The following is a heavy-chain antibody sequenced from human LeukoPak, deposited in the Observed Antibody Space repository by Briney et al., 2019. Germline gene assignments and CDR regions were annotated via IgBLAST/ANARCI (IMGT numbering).Heavy chain of an antibody. J-gene: IGHJ4*02. Sequence: GRSLRLSCAASGFTFNNYAMNWVRQAPGKGLEWVSTVSDSGDTTYYADSVRGRFTISRDNSKNTLYLQMNSLRAEDTAVYYCARDQDSSGYYTFWYWGQGTLVTVSS. CDR3: ARDQDSSGYYTFWY. CDR2: VSDSGDTT. CDR1: GFTFNNYA. V-gene: IGHV3-23*01. D-gene: IGHD3-22*01.